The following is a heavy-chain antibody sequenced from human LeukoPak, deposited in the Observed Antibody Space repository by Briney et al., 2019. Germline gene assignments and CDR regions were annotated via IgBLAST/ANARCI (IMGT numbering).Heavy chain of an antibody. CDR1: GFTLSNYA. V-gene: IGHV3-30*18. CDR3: AKDQKWGPADYFFDS. J-gene: IGHJ4*02. Sequence: GGSLRLSCAASGFTLSNYAMHWVRQAPGKGLEWVTVISTDGKDKKYADSVKGRFAISRDNPKNTLDLQMNSLRAEDTAVYYCAKDQKWGPADYFFDSWGQGTLVTVSS. D-gene: IGHD2-2*01. CDR2: ISTDGKDK.